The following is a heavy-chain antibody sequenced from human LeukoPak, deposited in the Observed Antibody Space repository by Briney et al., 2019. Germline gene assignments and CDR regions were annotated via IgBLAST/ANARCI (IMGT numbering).Heavy chain of an antibody. Sequence: GGSLRLSCAASGFTFSSYGIHWVRQAPGKGVEWVAFIRYDGSNKYYADSVKGRFIISRDNSKNTLYLQMNSLRAEDTAVYYCAARGLVVVTAISPSDYWGQGTLVTVSS. V-gene: IGHV3-30*02. D-gene: IGHD2-21*02. CDR3: AARGLVVVTAISPSDY. CDR2: IRYDGSNK. J-gene: IGHJ4*02. CDR1: GFTFSSYG.